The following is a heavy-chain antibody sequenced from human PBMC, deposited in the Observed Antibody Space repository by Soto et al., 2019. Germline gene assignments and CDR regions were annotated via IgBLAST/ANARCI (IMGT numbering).Heavy chain of an antibody. CDR3: TTLGHYYDTSPLDV. V-gene: IGHV3-13*01. J-gene: IGHJ6*02. CDR2: IGTAGDT. D-gene: IGHD3-22*01. Sequence: GGSLRLSCAASGFRFSTYDMHWVRQATGKGLEWVSAIGTAGDTYYPDSVKGRFTISRENAKNSLYLQMNSLKTEVTAVYFFTTLGHYYDTSPLDVWGQGTTVTVSS. CDR1: GFRFSTYD.